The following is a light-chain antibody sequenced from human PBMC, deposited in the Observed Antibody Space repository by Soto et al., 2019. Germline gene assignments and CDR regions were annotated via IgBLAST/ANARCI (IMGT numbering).Light chain of an antibody. V-gene: IGLV2-8*01. Sequence: QSALTQPPSASGSPGQSVTISCTGSSSDVGGYNYVSWYQHHPGKAPRLMIYEVNKRPSGVPDRFSGSKSGNTAPLTVSGLQAEDEADYYCSSYVGSNRGVFGGGTKLTVL. CDR3: SSYVGSNRGV. J-gene: IGLJ3*02. CDR2: EVN. CDR1: SSDVGGYNY.